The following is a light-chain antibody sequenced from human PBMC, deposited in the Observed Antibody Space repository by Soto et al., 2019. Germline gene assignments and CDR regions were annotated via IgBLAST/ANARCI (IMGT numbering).Light chain of an antibody. J-gene: IGLJ1*01. V-gene: IGLV2-11*01. CDR3: CSYAGSFNYI. Sequence: QSALTQPRSVSGSPGQSVTISCTRTTSDVAGYNFVSWYQQHPGKAPKLMIYDVSKRPSGVPDRFSGSKSGYTASLTISGLQAEDESDYYCCSYAGSFNYIFGTGTKVTVL. CDR1: TSDVAGYNF. CDR2: DVS.